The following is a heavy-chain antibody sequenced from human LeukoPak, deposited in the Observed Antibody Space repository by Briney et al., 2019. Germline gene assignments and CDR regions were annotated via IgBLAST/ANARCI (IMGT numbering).Heavy chain of an antibody. CDR3: ARHRDGYNRGYFDY. V-gene: IGHV4-30-4*01. D-gene: IGHD5-24*01. CDR1: GGSISSGDYY. CDR2: IYYSGST. J-gene: IGHJ4*02. Sequence: PSQTLSLTCTVSGGSISSGDYYWSWIRQPPGKGLEWIGYIYYSGSTYYNPSLKSRVTIPVDTSKNQFSLKLSSVTAADTAVYYCARHRDGYNRGYFDYWGQGTLVTVSS.